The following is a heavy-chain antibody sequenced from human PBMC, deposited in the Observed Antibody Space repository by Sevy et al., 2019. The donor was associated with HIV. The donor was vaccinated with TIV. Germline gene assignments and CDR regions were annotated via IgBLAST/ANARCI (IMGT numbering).Heavy chain of an antibody. CDR3: ETRTKAHYYDSSGYYSYYFDY. D-gene: IGHD3-22*01. CDR2: FDPEDGET. Sequence: ASVKVSCKVSGYTLTELSMHWVRQAPGKGLEWMGGFDPEDGETIYAQKFQGRVTMTEDTSTDTAYMELSSLRSEDTAVYYCETRTKAHYYDSSGYYSYYFDYWGQGTLVTVSS. CDR1: GYTLTELS. J-gene: IGHJ4*02. V-gene: IGHV1-24*01.